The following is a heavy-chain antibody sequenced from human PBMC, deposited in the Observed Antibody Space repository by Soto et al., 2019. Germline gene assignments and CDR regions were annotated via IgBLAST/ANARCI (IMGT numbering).Heavy chain of an antibody. J-gene: IGHJ3*02. V-gene: IGHV1-18*04. CDR1: GYTFTSYG. CDR2: ISAYNGNT. D-gene: IGHD3-3*01. Sequence: ASVKVSCKASGYTFTSYGISWVRQAPGQGLEWMGWISAYNGNTNYAQKLQGRVTMTTDTSTSTAYMELRSLRSDDTAVYYCARDRSIDFWSGYWNDAFDIWGQGTMVTVSS. CDR3: ARDRSIDFWSGYWNDAFDI.